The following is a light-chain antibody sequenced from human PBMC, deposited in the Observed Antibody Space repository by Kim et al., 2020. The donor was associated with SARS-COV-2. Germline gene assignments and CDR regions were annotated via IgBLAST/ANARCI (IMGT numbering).Light chain of an antibody. Sequence: EIVLTQSPGTLSLSPGERATLSCRASQSVSSSYLAWYQQKPGQAPRLLIYGASSRATGIPDRFSGSGSGTDFTLTISRLEPEDFAVYYFQHYGSSSITFGQGTRLEIK. CDR1: QSVSSSY. CDR3: QHYGSSSIT. J-gene: IGKJ5*01. V-gene: IGKV3-20*01. CDR2: GAS.